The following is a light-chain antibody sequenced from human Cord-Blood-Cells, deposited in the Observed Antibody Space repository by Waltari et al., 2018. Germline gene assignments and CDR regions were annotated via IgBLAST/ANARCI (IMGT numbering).Light chain of an antibody. J-gene: IGKJ4*01. CDR1: QCISSY. CDR2: ASS. V-gene: IGKV1D-8*01. CDR3: QQYYSFPLT. Sequence: VLWMTQSPSFTSVSTGDRVTISCRLSQCISSYLYWYQQKPGKAPELLIDASSTFQSGVPSRFSGSGSGTNFTLTISWLQSEDFATYYCQQYYSFPLTFGGGTKVEIK.